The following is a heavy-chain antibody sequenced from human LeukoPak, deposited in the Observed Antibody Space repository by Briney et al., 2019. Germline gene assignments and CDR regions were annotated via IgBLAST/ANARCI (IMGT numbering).Heavy chain of an antibody. CDR2: IYYSGST. CDR3: AREIGRDGYNWSFDY. CDR1: GGSISSSSYY. V-gene: IGHV4-39*07. Sequence: LSETLSLTCTVSGGSISSSSYYWGWIRQPPGKGLEWIGSIYYSGSTYYSPSLKGRVTMSVDASKNQFSLNLSSVTAADTAVYYCAREIGRDGYNWSFDYWGQGTLVTVSS. D-gene: IGHD5-24*01. J-gene: IGHJ4*02.